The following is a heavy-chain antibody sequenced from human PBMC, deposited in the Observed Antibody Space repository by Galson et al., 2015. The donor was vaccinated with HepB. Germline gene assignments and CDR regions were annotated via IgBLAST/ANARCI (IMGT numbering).Heavy chain of an antibody. D-gene: IGHD3-16*01. V-gene: IGHV7-4-1*02. CDR1: GYTFTSYA. CDR2: INTNTGNP. Sequence: SVKVSCKASGYTFTSYAMNWVRQAPGQGLEWMGWINTNTGNPTYAQGFTGRFVFSLDTSVSTAYLQISSLKAEDTAVYYCARGPYDYIWGSSNIYNSMWAFDIWGQGTMVTVSS. J-gene: IGHJ3*02. CDR3: ARGPYDYIWGSSNIYNSMWAFDI.